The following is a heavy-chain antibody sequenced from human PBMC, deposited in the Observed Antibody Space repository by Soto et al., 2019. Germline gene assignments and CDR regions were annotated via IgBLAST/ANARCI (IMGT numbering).Heavy chain of an antibody. CDR1: GFSFSNYN. CDR2: ITDSSDTV. CDR3: ARDFGHGYYLDY. Sequence: PGGSLRLSCVAPGFSFSNYNMNWVRQAPGKGLEWVSYITDSSDTVHYADSVRGRFTISRDNAESSLHLQMNSLRDEDTAVYFCARDFGHGYYLDYWGRGTLVTVSS. V-gene: IGHV3-48*02. J-gene: IGHJ4*02. D-gene: IGHD3-3*01.